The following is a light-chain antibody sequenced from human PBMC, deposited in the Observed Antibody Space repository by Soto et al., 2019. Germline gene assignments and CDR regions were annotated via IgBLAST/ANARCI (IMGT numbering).Light chain of an antibody. CDR2: GAS. CDR1: QSVSSSY. Sequence: EIVLTQSPGTLSLSPGERATLSCRASQSVSSSYLAWYQQKPGQAPRLLMYGASSRATGIPDRFSGSGSGTDFTLTISRLEPEDFATYYCQQFNNYPPTFGGGTKVEIK. V-gene: IGKV3-20*01. J-gene: IGKJ4*01. CDR3: QQFNNYPPT.